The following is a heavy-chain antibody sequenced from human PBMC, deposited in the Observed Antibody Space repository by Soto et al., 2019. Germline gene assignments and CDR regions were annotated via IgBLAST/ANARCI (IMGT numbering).Heavy chain of an antibody. Sequence: SETLSLTCTVSGGSVTSGSHFWSWIRQPPGKGLEWIAYIFYTGSTNYNPSLKSRVTISLDTSKNQFSMTLSSVTAADTGVYYWGRDPLPTREFGVQVWGQGTEVIFYS. V-gene: IGHV4-61*01. CDR1: GGSVTSGSHF. D-gene: IGHD3-10*01. CDR2: IFYTGST. J-gene: IGHJ6*02. CDR3: GRDPLPTREFGVQV.